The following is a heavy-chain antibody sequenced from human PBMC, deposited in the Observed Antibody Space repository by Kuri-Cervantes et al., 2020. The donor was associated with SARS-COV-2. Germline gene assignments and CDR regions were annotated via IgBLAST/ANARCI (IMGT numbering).Heavy chain of an antibody. J-gene: IGHJ6*02. D-gene: IGHD2-2*01. Sequence: LSLTCAASGFTFSSYGMHWVRQAPGKGLEWVAVIWYDGSNKYYADSVKGRFTISRDNSKNTLYLQMNSLRAEDTAVYYCARSHKDIVVVPAARGYYYGMDVRGQGTTVTVSS. CDR2: IWYDGSNK. V-gene: IGHV3-33*01. CDR1: GFTFSSYG. CDR3: ARSHKDIVVVPAARGYYYGMDV.